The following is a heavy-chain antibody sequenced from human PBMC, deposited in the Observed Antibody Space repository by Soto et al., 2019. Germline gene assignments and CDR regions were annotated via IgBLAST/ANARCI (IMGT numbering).Heavy chain of an antibody. V-gene: IGHV3-30*03. CDR3: APTHLFVR. CDR1: GFTFSSYG. J-gene: IGHJ4*02. D-gene: IGHD6-6*01. CDR2: ISYDGSNK. Sequence: HPGGSLRLSCAASGFTFSSYGMHWVRQAPGKGLEWVAVISYDGSNKYYADSVKGRFTISRDNSKNTLYLQMNSLRAEDTAVYCCAPTHLFVRGGQGTLVTVSS.